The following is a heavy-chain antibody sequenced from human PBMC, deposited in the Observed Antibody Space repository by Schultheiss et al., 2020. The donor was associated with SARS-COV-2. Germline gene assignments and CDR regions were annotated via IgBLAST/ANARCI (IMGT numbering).Heavy chain of an antibody. CDR1: GGSISSGGYY. CDR3: AREVGYYDSSGHYGGWFDP. Sequence: SETLSLTCTVSGGSISSGGYYWSWIRQHPGKGLEWIGYIYYSGSTYYNPSLKSRVTISVDTSKNQFSLKLSSVTAADTAVYYCAREVGYYDSSGHYGGWFDPWGQGTLVTVSS. V-gene: IGHV4-31*03. D-gene: IGHD3-22*01. J-gene: IGHJ5*02. CDR2: IYYSGST.